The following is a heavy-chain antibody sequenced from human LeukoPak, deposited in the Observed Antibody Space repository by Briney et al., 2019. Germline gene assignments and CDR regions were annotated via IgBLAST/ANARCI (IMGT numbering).Heavy chain of an antibody. CDR3: TRGISGSRYFDY. V-gene: IGHV3-74*01. CDR2: VDFDGGNT. D-gene: IGHD1-14*01. CDR1: GFTLNSYW. J-gene: IGHJ4*03. Sequence: GQSLRLSCAASGFTLNSYWMHWVREAPGKGLVWVSRVDFDGGNTNYADSVKGRFTISRANAKNTLYLQMNSLRGEDTALYYCTRGISGSRYFDYWGQGTLVTVSS.